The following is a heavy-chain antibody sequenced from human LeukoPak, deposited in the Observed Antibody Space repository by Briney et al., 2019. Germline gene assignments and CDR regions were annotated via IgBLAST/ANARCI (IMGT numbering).Heavy chain of an antibody. CDR1: GFTFSNYH. Sequence: GGSLRLSCAASGFTFSNYHMNWVRQAPGKGLVWVSRINTDGSTTSYADSVRGRFTISRDNAENTVYLQMNSLGAEDTALYFCARVNTGNWYFDLWGRGTLVTVSS. D-gene: IGHD3-10*01. V-gene: IGHV3-74*01. CDR3: ARVNTGNWYFDL. J-gene: IGHJ2*01. CDR2: INTDGSTT.